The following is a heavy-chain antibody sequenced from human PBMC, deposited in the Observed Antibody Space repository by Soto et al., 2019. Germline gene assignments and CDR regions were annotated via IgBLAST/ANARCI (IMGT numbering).Heavy chain of an antibody. J-gene: IGHJ4*02. D-gene: IGHD3-3*01. CDR3: AKDRDFWGGYYKHRGFDY. V-gene: IGHV3-23*01. CDR2: ISGSGSTT. CDR1: GCTFSTYA. Sequence: EVQLLESGGGLVQPGGSLRLSCAASGCTFSTYAMGWVRQAPGKGLEWVSAISGSGSTTHYADAVKGRFTISRDSAKNTLYLQMNSLRVEDTAVYYCAKDRDFWGGYYKHRGFDYWGQGTLVTVSS.